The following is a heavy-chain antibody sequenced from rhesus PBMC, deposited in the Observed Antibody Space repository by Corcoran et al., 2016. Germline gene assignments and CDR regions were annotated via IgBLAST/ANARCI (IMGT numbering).Heavy chain of an antibody. D-gene: IGHD3-34*01. J-gene: IGHJ4*01. CDR2: ITYSGST. V-gene: IGHV4-122*02. CDR3: ARAVLGWYYFDY. Sequence: QVQLQESGPGLVKPSETLSRTCAVSGGSISSGYYYWSWIRQPPGKGLEWIGYITYSGSTSYNPSLKSRVTISRDTSKNQFSLKLSSVTAADTAVYYCARAVLGWYYFDYWGQGVLVTVSS. CDR1: GGSISSGYYY.